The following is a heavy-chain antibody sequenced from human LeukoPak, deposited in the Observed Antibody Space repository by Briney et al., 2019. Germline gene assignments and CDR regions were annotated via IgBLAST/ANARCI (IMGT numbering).Heavy chain of an antibody. Sequence: PSETLSLTCSVSGAYMSNYYWTWVRQSAAQGLERIGRLHASESTIYNPSLKSRVTMSLDTSKDQLSLTLTSVTAADSAMYYCASLSSGAGFDVWGQGTVVTVSS. V-gene: IGHV4-4*07. CDR2: LHASEST. CDR3: ASLSSGAGFDV. CDR1: GAYMSNYY. J-gene: IGHJ3*01. D-gene: IGHD3-22*01.